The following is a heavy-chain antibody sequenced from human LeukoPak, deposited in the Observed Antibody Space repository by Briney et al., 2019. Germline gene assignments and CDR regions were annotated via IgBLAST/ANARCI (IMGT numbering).Heavy chain of an antibody. CDR2: ISGSGGNT. V-gene: IGHV3-23*01. Sequence: GGSLRLSCAASGFTFSSYAMSWVRQAPGKGLEWVSAISGSGGNTYYADSVKGRFTISRDNSKNTLYLQMNSLRAEDTAVYYCATDIVVVVAATREINVWGQGTLVTVSS. J-gene: IGHJ4*02. CDR1: GFTFSSYA. D-gene: IGHD2-15*01. CDR3: ATDIVVVVAATREINV.